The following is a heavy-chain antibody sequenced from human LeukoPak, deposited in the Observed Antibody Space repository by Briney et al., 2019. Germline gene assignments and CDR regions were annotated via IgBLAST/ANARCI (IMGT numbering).Heavy chain of an antibody. Sequence: PGRSLRLSCTASGFTFSSYGIHWVRQAPGKGLEWVSIIYSGGSTYYAGSVKGRFTISRDNSKNTLYLQMNSLRAEDTAVYYCARDRSYTVLRHYFDYWGQGTLVTVSS. D-gene: IGHD3-16*02. V-gene: IGHV3-66*01. J-gene: IGHJ4*02. CDR2: IYSGGST. CDR1: GFTFSSYG. CDR3: ARDRSYTVLRHYFDY.